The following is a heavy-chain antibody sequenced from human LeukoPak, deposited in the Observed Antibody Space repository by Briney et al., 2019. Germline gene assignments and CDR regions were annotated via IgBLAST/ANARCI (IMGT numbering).Heavy chain of an antibody. J-gene: IGHJ3*02. Sequence: SVKVSCKASGGTFSSYAISWVRQAPGQGLEWMGRIIPILGIANYAQKFQGRVTITADKSTSTAYMELSSLRSEDTAVYYCARATGAEDAFDIWGQGTMVTVSS. CDR2: IIPILGIA. V-gene: IGHV1-69*04. CDR1: GGTFSSYA. CDR3: ARATGAEDAFDI.